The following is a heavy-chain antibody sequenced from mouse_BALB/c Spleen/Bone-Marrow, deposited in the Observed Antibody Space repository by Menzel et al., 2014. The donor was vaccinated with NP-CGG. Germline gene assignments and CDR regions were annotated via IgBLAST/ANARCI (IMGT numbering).Heavy chain of an antibody. CDR2: IRNKANGYTT. D-gene: IGHD2-3*01. V-gene: IGHV7-3*02. Sequence: EVMLVESGGGLVQPGGSLRLSCAASGFTFTDYYMSWVRQPPGKALEWLTFIRNKANGYTTEYSASVKGRFTISRDISQSILCLQMNTLRAEDSATYYCARDMGLLRFDYWGQGTTLTVSS. CDR3: ARDMGLLRFDY. CDR1: GFTFTDYY. J-gene: IGHJ2*01.